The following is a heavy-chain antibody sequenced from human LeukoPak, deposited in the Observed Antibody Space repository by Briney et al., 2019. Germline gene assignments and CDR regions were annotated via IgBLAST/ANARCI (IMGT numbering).Heavy chain of an antibody. J-gene: IGHJ4*02. D-gene: IGHD2-15*01. V-gene: IGHV3-7*01. CDR2: IKQDGSEK. CDR1: GFTFSSYS. Sequence: GGSLRLSCAASGFTFSSYSMNWVRQAPGKGLEWVANIKQDGSEKYYVDSVKGRFTISRDNAKNSLYLQMNSLRAEDTAVYYCASTPNGVAAIYFDYWGQGTLVTVSS. CDR3: ASTPNGVAAIYFDY.